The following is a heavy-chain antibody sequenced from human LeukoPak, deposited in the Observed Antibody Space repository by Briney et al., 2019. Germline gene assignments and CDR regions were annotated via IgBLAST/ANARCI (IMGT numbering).Heavy chain of an antibody. V-gene: IGHV4-30-2*01. CDR3: ARGPYYYDSFDI. CDR1: GVSISSGGYS. CDR2: IYHSGST. J-gene: IGHJ3*02. D-gene: IGHD3-22*01. Sequence: SETLSLTCAVSGVSISSGGYSWRWIRQPPGKGLEWIGYIYHSGSTYYNPSLKSRVTISVDRSKNQFSLKLSSVTAADTAVYYCARGPYYYDSFDIWGQGTMVTVSS.